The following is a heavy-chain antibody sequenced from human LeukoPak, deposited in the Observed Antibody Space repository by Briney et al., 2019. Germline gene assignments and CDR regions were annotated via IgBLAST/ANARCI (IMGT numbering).Heavy chain of an antibody. J-gene: IGHJ4*02. CDR2: IIPIFGTA. D-gene: IGHD3-22*01. CDR1: GGTFSSYA. CDR3: ARSPDSSGYYPALYYLDY. Sequence: SVKLSCKASGGTFSSYAISWVRRAPGQGLEWMGGIIPIFGTANYAQKFQGRVTITADESTSTAYMELSSLRSEDTAVYYCARSPDSSGYYPALYYLDYWGQGTLVTVSS. V-gene: IGHV1-69*01.